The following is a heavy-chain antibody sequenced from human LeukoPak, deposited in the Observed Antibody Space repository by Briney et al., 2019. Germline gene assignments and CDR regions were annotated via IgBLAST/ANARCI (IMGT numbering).Heavy chain of an antibody. V-gene: IGHV4-61*02. CDR1: GGSISSGSYY. Sequence: SQTLSLTCTVSGGSISSGSYYWSWIRQPAGKGLEWIGRIYTSGSTYYNPSLKSRVTISVDTSKNQFSLKLSSVTAADTAVYYCARDCSSTSCSQNAFDIWGQGTMVTVSS. J-gene: IGHJ3*02. D-gene: IGHD2-2*01. CDR2: IYTSGST. CDR3: ARDCSSTSCSQNAFDI.